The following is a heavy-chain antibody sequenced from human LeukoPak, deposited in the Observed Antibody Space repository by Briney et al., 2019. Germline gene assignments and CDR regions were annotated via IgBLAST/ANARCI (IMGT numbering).Heavy chain of an antibody. CDR3: ARDDCGDTCYPGGY. CDR2: INAGNGDT. CDR1: GYTFTNYD. Sequence: ASVKVSCKASGYTFTNYDVHWVRQAPGQRPEWMGWINAGNGDTKYSQNFQGRVTITRDTSASTDYMELSSLTSEDTALYYCARDDCGDTCYPGGYWGQGTLVTVSS. D-gene: IGHD2-21*01. J-gene: IGHJ4*02. V-gene: IGHV1-3*01.